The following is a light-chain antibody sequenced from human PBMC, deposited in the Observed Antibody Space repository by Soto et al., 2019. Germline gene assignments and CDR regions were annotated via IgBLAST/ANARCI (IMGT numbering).Light chain of an antibody. J-gene: IGLJ1*01. Sequence: QSALTQPPSASGSPGQSFTISCTGTSSDVGGYKYVSWYQQHPGKAPKLMIFEVNKRPSGVPDRFSGSKSGNTVALTVSGLQAEDEADYYCSSYAGINNLGVFGTGTKVTVL. CDR1: SSDVGGYKY. CDR3: SSYAGINNLGV. CDR2: EVN. V-gene: IGLV2-8*01.